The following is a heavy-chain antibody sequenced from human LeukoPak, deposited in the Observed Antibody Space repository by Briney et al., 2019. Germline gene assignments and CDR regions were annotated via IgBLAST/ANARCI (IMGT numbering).Heavy chain of an antibody. CDR3: ARAPEFSSGWLLDY. CDR1: GDSISSYY. V-gene: IGHV4-4*07. J-gene: IGHJ4*02. D-gene: IGHD6-19*01. CDR2: IHTSGSA. Sequence: PSETLSLTCTVSGDSISSYYWSWIRQSAGKGLEWIGGIHTSGSANYNPSLKSRVTMSVDTSTTQFSLKVNSVTAADTGVYYCARAPEFSSGWLLDYWGQGSLVTVSS.